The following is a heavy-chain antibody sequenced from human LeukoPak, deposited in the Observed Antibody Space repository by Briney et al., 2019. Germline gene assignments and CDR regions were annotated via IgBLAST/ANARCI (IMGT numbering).Heavy chain of an antibody. D-gene: IGHD1-26*01. CDR3: ASSGFYDY. CDR2: INGNGVNT. Sequence: GGSLRLSCAASGFTFSNYGMSWVRQAPGKGLEWVATINGNGVNTYYADSVKGRFTISRDNSKNTLYLQMNSLRAEDTAVYYCASSGFYDYWGQGTLVTVSS. V-gene: IGHV3-23*01. CDR1: GFTFSNYG. J-gene: IGHJ4*02.